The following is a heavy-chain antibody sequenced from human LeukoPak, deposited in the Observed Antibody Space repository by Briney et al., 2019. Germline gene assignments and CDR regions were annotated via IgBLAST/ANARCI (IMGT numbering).Heavy chain of an antibody. D-gene: IGHD3-3*01. Sequence: SETLSLTCTVSGGSISSGGYYWSWIRQHPGKGLEWIGYIYYSGSTYYNPSLKSRVTISVDTSKNQFSLKLSSVTVADTAVYYCARERSGYPYYFDYWGQGALVTVSS. J-gene: IGHJ4*02. V-gene: IGHV4-31*03. CDR3: ARERSGYPYYFDY. CDR2: IYYSGST. CDR1: GGSISSGGYY.